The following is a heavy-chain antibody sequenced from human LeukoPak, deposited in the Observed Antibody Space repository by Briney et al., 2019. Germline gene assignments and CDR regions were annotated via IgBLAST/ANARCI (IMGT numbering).Heavy chain of an antibody. Sequence: GGSLRLSCAASGFTFSGYWMSWVRQAPGKGLEWVANINKDGGEKYYVDSVKGRFTISRDNAKNSLYLQMNSLRAEDTAVYYCASESYDFWSGYVYWGQGTLVTVSS. CDR1: GFTFSGYW. D-gene: IGHD3-3*01. V-gene: IGHV3-7*01. CDR2: INKDGGEK. CDR3: ASESYDFWSGYVY. J-gene: IGHJ4*02.